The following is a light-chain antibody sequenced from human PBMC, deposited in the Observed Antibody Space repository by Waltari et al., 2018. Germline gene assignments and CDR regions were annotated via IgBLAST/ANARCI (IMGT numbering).Light chain of an antibody. CDR2: GAS. V-gene: IGKV3-20*01. CDR3: QHYVRLPAT. CDR1: QRVSRT. Sequence: EIVLTQSPGTLSLSPGERATLSCSASQRVSRTLAWYQQKPGQAPKLLIYGASIMATGIPDRFTGSGSGTDFILTISSLEPEDFAIYFCQHYVRLPATFGQGTKVEIK. J-gene: IGKJ1*01.